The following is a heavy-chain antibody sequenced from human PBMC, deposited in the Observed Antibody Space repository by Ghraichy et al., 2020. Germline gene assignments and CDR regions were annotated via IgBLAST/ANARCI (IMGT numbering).Heavy chain of an antibody. V-gene: IGHV3-74*01. CDR2: INSDGSST. CDR3: WCGGGKAPIDY. D-gene: IGHD2-21*01. J-gene: IGHJ4*02. Sequence: LSLTCAASGFTFSSYWMHWVRQAPGKGLVWVSRINSDGSSTSYADSVKGRFTISRDNAKNTLYLQMNSLRAEDTAVYYCWCGGGKAPIDYWGQGTLVTVSS. CDR1: GFTFSSYW.